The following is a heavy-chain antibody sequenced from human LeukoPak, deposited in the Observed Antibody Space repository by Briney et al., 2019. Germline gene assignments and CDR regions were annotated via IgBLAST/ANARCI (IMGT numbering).Heavy chain of an antibody. Sequence: SETLSLTCTVSGGSISSYYWSWIRQPAGKGLEWIGRIYTSGSTNYSPSLKSRVTISVDTSKNQFSLKLTSVAAADTAVYYCAREGLNMVRGVIPKEAWGWFDPWGQGTLVTVSS. V-gene: IGHV4-4*07. CDR2: IYTSGST. D-gene: IGHD3-10*01. J-gene: IGHJ5*02. CDR1: GGSISSYY. CDR3: AREGLNMVRGVIPKEAWGWFDP.